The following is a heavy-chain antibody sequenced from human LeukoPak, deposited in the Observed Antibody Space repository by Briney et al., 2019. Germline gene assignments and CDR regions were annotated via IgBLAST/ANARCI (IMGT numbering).Heavy chain of an antibody. D-gene: IGHD6-6*01. CDR2: ISGSSSYI. CDR1: GFTFSSYS. J-gene: IGHJ6*02. Sequence: GGSLRLSCAASGFTFSSYSMNWVRQAPGKGLEWVSSISGSSSYIYYADSVKGRFTISRDNAKNSLYLQMNSLRAEDTAVYYCARDSRSSSSTFYYYYYGMDVWGQGTTVTVSS. V-gene: IGHV3-21*01. CDR3: ARDSRSSSSTFYYYYYGMDV.